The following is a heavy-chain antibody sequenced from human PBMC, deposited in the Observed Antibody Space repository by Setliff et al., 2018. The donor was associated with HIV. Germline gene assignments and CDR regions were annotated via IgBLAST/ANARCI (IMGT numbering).Heavy chain of an antibody. CDR2: VIHTGST. Sequence: LSLTCAVSGGSISSNNWWNWVRQAPGKGLEWIGEVIHTGSTDYNPSLKSRVTISLDKSKNHFSLNLRSVTAADTAVYYCARGRMWHDNHYYYMDVWGKGTTVTVS. V-gene: IGHV4-4*02. D-gene: IGHD1-1*01. CDR3: ARGRMWHDNHYYYMDV. CDR1: GGSISSNNW. J-gene: IGHJ6*03.